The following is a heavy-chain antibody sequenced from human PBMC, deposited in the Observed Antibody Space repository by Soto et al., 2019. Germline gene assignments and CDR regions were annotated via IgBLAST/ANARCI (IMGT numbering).Heavy chain of an antibody. Sequence: ASVKVSCKASGYTFTSYGISWVRQAPGQGLEWMGWISAYNGNTNYAQKLQGRVTMTTDTSTSTAYMELRSLRSDDTAVYYCARDLRITMVRGVPDFDYWGQGTLVTVSS. CDR1: GYTFTSYG. CDR3: ARDLRITMVRGVPDFDY. CDR2: ISAYNGNT. J-gene: IGHJ4*02. V-gene: IGHV1-18*01. D-gene: IGHD3-10*01.